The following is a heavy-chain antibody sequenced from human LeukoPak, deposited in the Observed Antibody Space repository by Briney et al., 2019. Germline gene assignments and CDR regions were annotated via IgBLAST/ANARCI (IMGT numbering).Heavy chain of an antibody. CDR3: VQHWVYPPYNGLNP. Sequence: PSETLSLTCSVSGRSNDSLIYLWAGTRQFPGRGLEWIGNIHYNESTYYNPSLQNRVTMSVHRSIHPVSLRLTCPTPAGRANYCVQHWVYPPYNGLNPWGQGTLVTVSS. J-gene: IGHJ5*02. CDR2: IHYNEST. V-gene: IGHV4-39*07. D-gene: IGHD5/OR15-5a*01. CDR1: GRSNDSLIYL.